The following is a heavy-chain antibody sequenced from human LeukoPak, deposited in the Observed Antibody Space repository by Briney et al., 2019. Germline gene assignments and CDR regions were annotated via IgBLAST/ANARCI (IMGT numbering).Heavy chain of an antibody. CDR3: ARDAAHNSWFDY. CDR1: GFTFSAYW. V-gene: IGHV3-74*01. J-gene: IGHJ4*02. CDR2: IKSDASST. Sequence: GGSLRLSCAASGFTFSAYWMHWVRQAPGEGLVLVSRIKSDASSTYYADSLKGRFTISKDNAKNTLYLQMNSLRVEDTAVYYCARDAAHNSWFDYWGQGTLVTVSS. D-gene: IGHD6-13*01.